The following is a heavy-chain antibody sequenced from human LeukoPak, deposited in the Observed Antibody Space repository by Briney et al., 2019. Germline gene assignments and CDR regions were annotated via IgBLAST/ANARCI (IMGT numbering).Heavy chain of an antibody. CDR3: ARDPVTAIYYGMDV. D-gene: IGHD2-21*02. CDR1: GGTFSSYA. Sequence: ALVKVSCKASGGTFSSYAISWVRQAPGQGLEWMGGIIPIFGTANYAQKFQGRVTITADESTSTAYMELSSLRSEDTAVYYCARDPVTAIYYGMDVWGQGTTVTVSS. CDR2: IIPIFGTA. J-gene: IGHJ6*02. V-gene: IGHV1-69*13.